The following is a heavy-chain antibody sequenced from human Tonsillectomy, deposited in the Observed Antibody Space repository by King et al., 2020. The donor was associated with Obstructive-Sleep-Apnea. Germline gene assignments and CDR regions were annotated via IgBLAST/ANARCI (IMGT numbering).Heavy chain of an antibody. V-gene: IGHV3-7*01. Sequence: VQLVESGGGLVQPGGSLRLSCAASGFTFSTYWMSWVRQAPGKGLEWVANIEQDGSEKYYLDSVKGRFTISRDNAKNSLYLQMNSLRAEDTAVYDCARVQARLYDRLTGSAGHDAFDIWGQGTMVIVSS. D-gene: IGHD3-9*01. CDR1: GFTFSTYW. J-gene: IGHJ3*02. CDR2: IEQDGSEK. CDR3: ARVQARLYDRLTGSAGHDAFDI.